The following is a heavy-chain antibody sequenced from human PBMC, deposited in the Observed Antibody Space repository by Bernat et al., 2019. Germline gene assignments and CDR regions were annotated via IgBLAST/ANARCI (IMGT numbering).Heavy chain of an antibody. V-gene: IGHV3-64D*06. D-gene: IGHD6-19*01. CDR3: VRDRDGGWSFDP. Sequence: EVQLVESGGGLVQPGGSLRLSCSASGFSFSNYVMHWVRQAPGKGLEYVSNILNNGGSPYYPDSVKGRFAISRDNSKDTLYLQMSSLRAEDTAVYYCVRDRDGGWSFDPWGQGTLVTVSS. J-gene: IGHJ5*02. CDR2: ILNNGGSP. CDR1: GFSFSNYV.